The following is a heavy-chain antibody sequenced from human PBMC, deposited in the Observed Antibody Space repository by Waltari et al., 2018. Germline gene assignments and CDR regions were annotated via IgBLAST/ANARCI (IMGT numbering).Heavy chain of an antibody. CDR2: IIPIFGTA. J-gene: IGHJ5*02. CDR3: ARGKRRGRGIAENWFDP. CDR1: GGTFSSYA. V-gene: IGHV1-69*12. Sequence: QVQLVQSGAEVKKPGSSVKVSCKASGGTFSSYAISWVRQAPGQGLEWMGGIIPIFGTANYAQKFQGRVTITADESTSTAYMELSSLRSEDTAVYYCARGKRRGRGIAENWFDPWGQGTLVTVSS. D-gene: IGHD6-13*01.